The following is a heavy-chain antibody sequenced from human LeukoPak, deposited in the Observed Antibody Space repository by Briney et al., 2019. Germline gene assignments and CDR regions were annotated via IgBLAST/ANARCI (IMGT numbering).Heavy chain of an antibody. J-gene: IGHJ3*02. CDR2: VDSDGSDT. CDR3: AKDRDYGDYVYAFDI. Sequence: GGSLRLSCVASGFSFTNYWMHWVRQAPGKGLVWVSRVDSDGSDTIYADSVKGRFTISRDSSKNTLYLQMNSLRAEDTAVYYCAKDRDYGDYVYAFDIWGQGTMVTVSS. CDR1: GFSFTNYW. D-gene: IGHD4-17*01. V-gene: IGHV3-74*01.